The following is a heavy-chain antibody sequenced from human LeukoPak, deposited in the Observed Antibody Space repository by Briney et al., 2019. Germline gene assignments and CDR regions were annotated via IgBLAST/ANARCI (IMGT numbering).Heavy chain of an antibody. CDR1: GGSISSYY. J-gene: IGHJ4*02. V-gene: IGHV4-59*08. CDR3: ARDYVWGSYRYFDY. Sequence: SETLSLTCTVSGGSISSYYWSWIRQPPGKGLEWIGYIYYSGSTNYNPSLKSRVTISVDTSKNQFSLKLSSVTAAGTAVYYCARDYVWGSYRYFDYWGQGTLVTVSS. CDR2: IYYSGST. D-gene: IGHD3-16*02.